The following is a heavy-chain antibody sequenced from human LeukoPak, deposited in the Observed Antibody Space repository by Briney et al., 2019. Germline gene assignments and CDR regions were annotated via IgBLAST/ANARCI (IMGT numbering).Heavy chain of an antibody. V-gene: IGHV3-30*18. Sequence: GGSLRLSCAASGFTFSSYGIQWVRQAPGKGLEWVAVISYDGSNKYYADSVKGRFTISRNNSKNTLYLQMNSLRAEDTAVYYCANRWYSHSPFDPWGQGTLVTVSS. CDR2: ISYDGSNK. D-gene: IGHD1-26*01. CDR1: GFTFSSYG. CDR3: ANRWYSHSPFDP. J-gene: IGHJ5*02.